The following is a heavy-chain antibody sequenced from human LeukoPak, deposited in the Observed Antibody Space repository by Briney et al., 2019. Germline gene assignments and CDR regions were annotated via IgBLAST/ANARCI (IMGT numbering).Heavy chain of an antibody. J-gene: IGHJ4*02. CDR3: ARAHYYGSGKLDY. Sequence: GGSPRLSCAASGFTFSSYGMHWVRQAPGKGLEWVAVIWYDGSNKYYADSVKGRFTISRDNSKNTLYLQMNSLRAEDTAVYYCARAHYYGSGKLDYWGQGTLVTVSS. V-gene: IGHV3-33*01. CDR1: GFTFSSYG. D-gene: IGHD3-10*01. CDR2: IWYDGSNK.